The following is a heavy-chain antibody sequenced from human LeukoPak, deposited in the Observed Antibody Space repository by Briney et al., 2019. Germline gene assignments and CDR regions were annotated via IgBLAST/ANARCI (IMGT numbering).Heavy chain of an antibody. Sequence: KPSETLSLTCTVSGGSISSSSYYWCWIRQPPGKGLEWIRTLISGGSAYYNPSLKSRVIIAVDTSKNLFCLKLSAVTAADTAVYYCARIDGKVEMAMDYWGQGTLVTVSS. CDR1: GGSISSSSYY. CDR3: ARIDGKVEMAMDY. V-gene: IGHV4-39*01. D-gene: IGHD5-24*01. CDR2: LISGGSA. J-gene: IGHJ4*02.